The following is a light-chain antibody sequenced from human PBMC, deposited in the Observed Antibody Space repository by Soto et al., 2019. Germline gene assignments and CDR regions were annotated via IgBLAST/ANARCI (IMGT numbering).Light chain of an antibody. Sequence: EIVLTQSPDTLSLAPGERATLSCRASQSVYSTYVAWYQQKPGQAPRLVIYGASSRATGVPDTFIGNGSGTDFTLTISRLEPEDFAVYYRQQYGSSPLTFGGGTKVEIK. CDR3: QQYGSSPLT. CDR2: GAS. CDR1: QSVYSTY. J-gene: IGKJ4*01. V-gene: IGKV3-20*01.